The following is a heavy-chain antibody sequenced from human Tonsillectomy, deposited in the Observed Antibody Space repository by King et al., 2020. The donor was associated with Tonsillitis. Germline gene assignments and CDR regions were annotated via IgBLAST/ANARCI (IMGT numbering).Heavy chain of an antibody. CDR3: ARSNWDNWFDP. V-gene: IGHV6-1*01. Sequence: VQLQQSGPGLVKPSQPLSLTCAISGDSVSSNSAAWSWIRQSPSRGLEWLGRTYYRSKWFNDYAVSVEGRITVNPDTSKNQFSLHLNSVTPEDTAVYYCARSNWDNWFDPWGQGTLVTVSS. CDR2: TYYRSKWFN. CDR1: GDSVSSNSAA. D-gene: IGHD7-27*01. J-gene: IGHJ5*02.